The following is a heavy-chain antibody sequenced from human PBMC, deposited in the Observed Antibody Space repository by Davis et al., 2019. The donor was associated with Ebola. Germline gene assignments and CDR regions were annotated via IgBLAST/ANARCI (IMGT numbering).Heavy chain of an antibody. CDR3: ARVSGIAAAVENAFDI. J-gene: IGHJ3*02. CDR2: IYHSGST. CDR1: GGSISSGGYS. D-gene: IGHD6-13*01. V-gene: IGHV4-30-2*01. Sequence: PSETLSLTCAVSGGSISSGGYSWSWIRQPPGKGLEWIGYIYHSGSTYYNPSLKSRVTISVDRSKNQFSLKLSSVTAADTAVYYCARVSGIAAAVENAFDIWGQGTMVTVSS.